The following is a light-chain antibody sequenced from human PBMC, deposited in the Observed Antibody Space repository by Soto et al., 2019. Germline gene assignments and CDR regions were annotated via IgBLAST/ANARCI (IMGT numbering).Light chain of an antibody. CDR2: DVN. CDR3: CSYAGSYTDV. V-gene: IGLV2-11*01. Sequence: SALTQPRSVSGSPGQSVTISCTGTSSDVGGYNYVSWYQQHPGKAPKVMIYDVNKRPSGVPDRFSGSKSGNTASLTISGLQAEDEADYYCCSYAGSYTDVFGTGTKLTVL. CDR1: SSDVGGYNY. J-gene: IGLJ1*01.